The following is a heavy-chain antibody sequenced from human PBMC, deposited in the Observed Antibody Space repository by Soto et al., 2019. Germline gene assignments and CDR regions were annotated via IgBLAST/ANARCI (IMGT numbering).Heavy chain of an antibody. D-gene: IGHD6-19*01. Sequence: TSETRSSTWTVSGDSVSSGVYYWIWIRQPPGKGLEWIGYIYSSGSANYNPSLKSRVTISRDTSKNQISLKVASVTAADTAGYYCARGFSSVSMDAWGQGTTVTVPS. J-gene: IGHJ6*02. CDR2: IYSSGSA. CDR1: GDSVSSGVYY. V-gene: IGHV4-61*08. CDR3: ARGFSSVSMDA.